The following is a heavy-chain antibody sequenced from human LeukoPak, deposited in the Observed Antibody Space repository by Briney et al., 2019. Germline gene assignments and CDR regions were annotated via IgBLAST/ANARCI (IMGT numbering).Heavy chain of an antibody. J-gene: IGHJ3*02. V-gene: IGHV4-34*01. CDR2: INYGGST. CDR1: GASPSVYY. D-gene: IGHD5-18*01. CDR3: ARSQLWPTGTFDI. Sequence: SETLSLTCTLYGASPSVYYWTWLRPPPGKALEWIGEINYGGSTTYNPSFGSRATISLDTSRKQFSLRLTSLTAADTALYFCARSQLWPTGTFDIWGLGTLV.